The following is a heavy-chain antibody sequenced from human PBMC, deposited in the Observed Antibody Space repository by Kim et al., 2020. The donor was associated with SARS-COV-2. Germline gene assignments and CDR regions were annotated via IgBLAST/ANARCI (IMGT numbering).Heavy chain of an antibody. CDR3: ARDQRTLLPTAFDI. Sequence: GGSLRLSCAASGFTFSSYAMHWVRQAPGKGLEWVAVISYDGSNKYYAASVKGGFTISRDNSKNTLYLQMNSLRAEDTAVYYCARDQRTLLPTAFDIWGQGTMGTVSS. V-gene: IGHV3-30-3*01. D-gene: IGHD1-26*01. J-gene: IGHJ3*02. CDR2: ISYDGSNK. CDR1: GFTFSSYA.